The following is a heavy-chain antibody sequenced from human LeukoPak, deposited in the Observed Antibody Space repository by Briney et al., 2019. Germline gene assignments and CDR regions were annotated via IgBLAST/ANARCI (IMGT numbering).Heavy chain of an antibody. J-gene: IGHJ4*02. D-gene: IGHD3-16*01. V-gene: IGHV3-15*01. CDR3: TTLGAFDY. CDR2: IKSKTFGGTT. Sequence: GGSLRLSCTTSGFKFGDHSMSWVRQAPGKGLEWVGRIKSKTFGGTTDYAAPVKGRFTISRDDSKNTLYLHMNTLKTEDTAIYYCTTLGAFDYWGQGTLVTVSS. CDR1: GFKFGDHS.